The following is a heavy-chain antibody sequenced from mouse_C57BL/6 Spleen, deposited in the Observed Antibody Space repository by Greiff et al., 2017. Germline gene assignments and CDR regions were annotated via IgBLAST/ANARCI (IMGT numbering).Heavy chain of an antibody. CDR1: GYAFTNYL. D-gene: IGHD1-1*01. J-gene: IGHJ3*01. Sequence: VQLQQSGAELVRPGTSVKVSCKASGYAFTNYLIEWVKQRPGQGLEWIGVINPGSGGTNYNEKIKGKATLTADKSSSTAYMQLSSLTSEDSAVYFCARWYYGSRGAWFAYWGQGTLVTVSA. CDR3: ARWYYGSRGAWFAY. CDR2: INPGSGGT. V-gene: IGHV1-54*01.